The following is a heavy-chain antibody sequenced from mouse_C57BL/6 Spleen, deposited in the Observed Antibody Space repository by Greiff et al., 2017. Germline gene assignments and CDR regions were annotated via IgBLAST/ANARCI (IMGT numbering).Heavy chain of an antibody. Sequence: VQLQQPGAGLVRPGSSVTLSCKASGYTFTSYWMHWVKQRPIQGLDWIGNIDPSDSETHYNQKFKDKATLTVDKSSSTAYMQLSSLTYEDASVYDCAICRYSTYFDYGGQGTTLTVAS. V-gene: IGHV1-52*01. CDR3: AICRYSTYFDY. CDR2: IDPSDSET. D-gene: IGHD2-5*01. CDR1: GYTFTSYW. J-gene: IGHJ2*01.